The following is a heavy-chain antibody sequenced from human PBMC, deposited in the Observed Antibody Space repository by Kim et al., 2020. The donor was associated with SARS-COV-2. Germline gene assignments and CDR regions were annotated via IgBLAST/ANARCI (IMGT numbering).Heavy chain of an antibody. CDR1: GFSFSSRG. V-gene: IGHV3-30*03. J-gene: IGHJ4*02. CDR3: ARAREKSFDY. Sequence: GGSLRLSCAASGFSFSSRGIHWVRQAPGKGLEWVAVISNDETYQNYADSVRGRFTISRDNSKNTVDLQMNSLRVEETAVYYCARAREKSFDYWGQGTLVTVSS. CDR2: ISNDETYQ.